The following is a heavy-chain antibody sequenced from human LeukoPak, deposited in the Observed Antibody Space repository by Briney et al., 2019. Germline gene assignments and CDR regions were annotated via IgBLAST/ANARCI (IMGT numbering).Heavy chain of an antibody. Sequence: ASVKVSCKASGYTFTSYGISWVRQAPGQGLEWMGWIRAYNGNTKYAQKLQGRVTMTTDTYTSTAYMELRSLRSDDTAVYYCARDLVWFGELLPFDPWGQGTLVTVSS. V-gene: IGHV1-18*01. CDR2: IRAYNGNT. CDR1: GYTFTSYG. D-gene: IGHD3-10*01. CDR3: ARDLVWFGELLPFDP. J-gene: IGHJ5*02.